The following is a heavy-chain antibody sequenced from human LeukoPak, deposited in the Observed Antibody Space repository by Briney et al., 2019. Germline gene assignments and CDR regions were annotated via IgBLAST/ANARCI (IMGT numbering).Heavy chain of an antibody. CDR2: INSDGSST. J-gene: IGHJ4*02. Sequence: GGSLRLSCAASGFTFSRYWMHWVRQAPGKGLVWVSRINSDGSSTSYADSVKGRFTISRDNAKNTLYLQMNSLRAEDTAVYYCARDSSWYESPYIFDYWGQGTLVTVSS. V-gene: IGHV3-74*01. CDR3: ARDSSWYESPYIFDY. D-gene: IGHD6-13*01. CDR1: GFTFSRYW.